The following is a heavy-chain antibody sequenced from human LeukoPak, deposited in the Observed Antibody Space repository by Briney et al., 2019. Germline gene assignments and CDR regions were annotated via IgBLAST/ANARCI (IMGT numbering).Heavy chain of an antibody. Sequence: SETLSLTCTVSGGSISSGGYYWSWIRQHPGKGLEWIGYIYYSGGTYYNPSLKSRVTISVDTSKNQFSLKLSSVTAADTAVYYCARDCGGDCYDWGQGTLVTVSS. J-gene: IGHJ4*02. CDR2: IYYSGGT. D-gene: IGHD2-21*02. CDR1: GGSISSGGYY. V-gene: IGHV4-31*03. CDR3: ARDCGGDCYD.